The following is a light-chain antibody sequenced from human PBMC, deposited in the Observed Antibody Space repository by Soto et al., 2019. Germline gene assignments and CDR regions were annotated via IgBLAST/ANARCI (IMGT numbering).Light chain of an antibody. V-gene: IGLV2-14*01. CDR3: SSITSSSSYV. CDR2: EVS. Sequence: QSALTQPASVSGSPGQSITISCTGTSSDVGGYNFVSWYQQYADEAPKLMIYEVSNRPSGVSNRFSGSKSGNTASLTISGLQAEDEADYYCSSITSSSSYVFGTGTKLTVL. CDR1: SSDVGGYNF. J-gene: IGLJ1*01.